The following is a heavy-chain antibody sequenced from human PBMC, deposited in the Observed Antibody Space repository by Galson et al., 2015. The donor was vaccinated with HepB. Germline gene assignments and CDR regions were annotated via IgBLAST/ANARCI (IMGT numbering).Heavy chain of an antibody. CDR2: IDWDDDE. Sequence: LVKPTQTLTLTCTFSGFSLSTSGMCVSWIRQPPGKALGWLARIDWDDDEYYTTSLKTRLTISKDTSKNQVVLTMTNMDPVDTATYYCARIRAYYDYVWGSYRPGFGMDVWGQGTTVTVSS. D-gene: IGHD3-16*02. J-gene: IGHJ6*02. CDR3: ARIRAYYDYVWGSYRPGFGMDV. V-gene: IGHV2-70*11. CDR1: GFSLSTSGMC.